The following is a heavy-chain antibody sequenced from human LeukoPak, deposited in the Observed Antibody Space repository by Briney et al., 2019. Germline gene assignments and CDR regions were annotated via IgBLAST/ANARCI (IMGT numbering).Heavy chain of an antibody. J-gene: IGHJ3*02. CDR1: GYTFTSYY. V-gene: IGHV1-46*01. D-gene: IGHD3-10*01. CDR3: ATPMVRGGDSLDI. CDR2: TNPSGGST. Sequence: ASVKVSCKASGYTFTSYYMHWVRQAPGQGLEWMGITNPSGGSTSYAQKFQGRVTMTRDTSTSTVYMELSSLRSEDTAMYYCATPMVRGGDSLDIWGQGTMVTVSS.